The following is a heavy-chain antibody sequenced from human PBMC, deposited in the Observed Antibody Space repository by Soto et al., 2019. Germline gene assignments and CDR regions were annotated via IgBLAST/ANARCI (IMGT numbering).Heavy chain of an antibody. D-gene: IGHD3-16*01. CDR1: GGSFSGYY. Sequence: QVQLQQWGAGLLKPSETLSLTCAVYGGSFSGYYWSWIRQPPGQGLEGIGEINHSGSTNYNPYLECRVTIPVDTSKNQFSLKLSSVTAADTAVYYCARAGRSHRRGKAFHYLGQGTLVTVSS. V-gene: IGHV4-34*01. J-gene: IGHJ4*02. CDR2: INHSGST. CDR3: ARAGRSHRRGKAFHY.